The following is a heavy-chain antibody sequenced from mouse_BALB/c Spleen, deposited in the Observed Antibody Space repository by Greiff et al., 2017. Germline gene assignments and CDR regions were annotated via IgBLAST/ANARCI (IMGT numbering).Heavy chain of an antibody. CDR1: GYTFTEYI. D-gene: IGHD2-4*01. CDR3: ARHHYDYDGYYYAMDY. V-gene: IGHV1-62-2*01. J-gene: IGHJ4*01. Sequence: VMLVESGAELVKPGASVKLSCKASGYTFTEYIIHWVKQRSGQGLEWIGWFYPGSGSIKYNEKFKDKATLTADKSSSTVYMELSRLTSEDSAVYFCARHHYDYDGYYYAMDYWGQGTSVTVSS. CDR2: FYPGSGSI.